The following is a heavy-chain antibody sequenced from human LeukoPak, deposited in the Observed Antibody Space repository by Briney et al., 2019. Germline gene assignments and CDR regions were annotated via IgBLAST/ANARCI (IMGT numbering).Heavy chain of an antibody. CDR1: GGSISSYY. CDR3: AGEGHYYDSTGYYYGGEDY. V-gene: IGHV4-4*07. CDR2: IYTRGST. D-gene: IGHD3-22*01. J-gene: IGHJ4*02. Sequence: SQTLSLTCTVSGGSISSYYWSWIRQPAGKGLEWIGRIYTRGSTNYNPSLKSRVTMSADMSKNQFSLKLSSVTAADAAVYYCAGEGHYYDSTGYYYGGEDYWGQGTLVTVSS.